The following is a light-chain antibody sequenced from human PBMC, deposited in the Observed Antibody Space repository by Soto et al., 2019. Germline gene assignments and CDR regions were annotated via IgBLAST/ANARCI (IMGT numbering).Light chain of an antibody. J-gene: IGLJ1*01. V-gene: IGLV1-47*01. CDR3: CSSGGSPTYV. Sequence: QSVLTQPPSASGTPGQRVTISCSGSSSNIGSNYVYWYQQLPGTAPKLLIYRNNQRPSGVPDRFSGSKSGTSASLAISGLRSEDEADYYCCSSGGSPTYVFGTGTKLTVL. CDR2: RNN. CDR1: SSNIGSNY.